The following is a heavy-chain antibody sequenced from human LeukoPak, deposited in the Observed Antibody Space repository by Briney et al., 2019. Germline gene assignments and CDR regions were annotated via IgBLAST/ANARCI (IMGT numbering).Heavy chain of an antibody. CDR1: GGSISDYY. CDR3: ARSYLSGTYYDWFDP. CDR2: IYASGST. J-gene: IGHJ5*02. D-gene: IGHD1-26*01. V-gene: IGHV4-4*07. Sequence: PSETLSLTCTVSGGSISDYYWNWIRQPAGKGLEWIGRIYASGSTNYNPSLRSRVTISVDKSKNQFSLKLTSATAADTAVYYCARSYLSGTYYDWFDPWGQGTLFTASS.